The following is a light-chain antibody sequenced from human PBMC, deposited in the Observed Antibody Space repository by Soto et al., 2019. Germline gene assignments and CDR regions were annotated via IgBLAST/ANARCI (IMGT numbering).Light chain of an antibody. V-gene: IGLV2-23*02. Sequence: QSALTQPASVSGSPGQSITITCTGTNSDIGNYNIVSWYQQHPDKAPKLIIYEVTKRPSGVSNRFSGSKSGNTASLSISGLQAEDEGDYHCCSYAGNDVFVFGTGTKVTVL. CDR1: NSDIGNYNI. J-gene: IGLJ1*01. CDR3: CSYAGNDVFV. CDR2: EVT.